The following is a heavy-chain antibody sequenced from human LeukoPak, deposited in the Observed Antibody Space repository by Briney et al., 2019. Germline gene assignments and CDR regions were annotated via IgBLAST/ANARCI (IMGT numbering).Heavy chain of an antibody. V-gene: IGHV4-4*09. Sequence: SETLSFTCTGSGASISNYYWSWLRQTPEKGLEWMGHIHSSGGSSYYPSLKSRLTLSIDTSRNQLSLKLPSVTAADTAVYFCARLGSYHDFWGQGALVTVSS. CDR1: GASISNYY. D-gene: IGHD1-26*01. CDR3: ARLGSYHDF. CDR2: IHSSGGS. J-gene: IGHJ4*02.